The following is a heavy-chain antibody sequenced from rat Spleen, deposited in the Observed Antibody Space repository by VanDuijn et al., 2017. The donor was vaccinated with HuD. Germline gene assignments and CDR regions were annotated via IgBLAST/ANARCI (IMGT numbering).Heavy chain of an antibody. J-gene: IGHJ4*01. CDR2: INGAGST. CDR1: GYSITSSYR. D-gene: IGHD1-3*01. V-gene: IGHV3-3*01. CDR3: AKTTVAYYYVMDA. Sequence: EVQLQESGPGLVKPSQSLSLTCSVTGYSITSSYRWNWIRKFPGNKLEWMGYINGAGSTNYNPSLKSRISITRDTSKNQVFLQVNSVTTEDTATYYCAKTTVAYYYVMDAWGQGASVTVSS.